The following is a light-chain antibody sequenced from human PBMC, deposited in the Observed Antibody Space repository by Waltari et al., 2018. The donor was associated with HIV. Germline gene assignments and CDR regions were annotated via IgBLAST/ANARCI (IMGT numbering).Light chain of an antibody. CDR3: QSYDSTRNAAVV. CDR1: SSNIGADYD. J-gene: IGLJ2*01. V-gene: IGLV1-40*01. Sequence: QSVLTQPPSVSGAPGPRVTISCTGSSSNIGADYDVPWYQQIPGTAPKLLISGNKNRPSGVPDRFSASKSGTSAALSITGLQPEDEADYFCQSYDSTRNAAVVFGGGTKLTVL. CDR2: GNK.